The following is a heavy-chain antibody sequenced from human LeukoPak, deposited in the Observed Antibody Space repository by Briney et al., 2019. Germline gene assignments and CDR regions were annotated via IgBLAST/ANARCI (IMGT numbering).Heavy chain of an antibody. CDR3: ARDQGYCSSTSCLRWFDP. CDR1: GYTFTGYY. V-gene: IGHV1-2*02. CDR2: INPNSGGT. J-gene: IGHJ5*02. D-gene: IGHD2-2*01. Sequence: ASVKVSCKASGYTFTGYYMHRVRQAPGQGLEWMGWINPNSGGTNYAQKFQGRVTMTRDTSISTAYMELSRLRSDDTAVYYCARDQGYCSSTSCLRWFDPWGQGTLVTVSS.